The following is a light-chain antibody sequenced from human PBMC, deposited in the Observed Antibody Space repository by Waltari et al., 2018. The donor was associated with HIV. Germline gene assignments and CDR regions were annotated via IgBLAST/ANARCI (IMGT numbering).Light chain of an antibody. CDR2: KDN. Sequence: SYELTQAPSVSVSPGQPARITCSGDACPKQFAYWYQQQTGQAPVLVIYKDNERPSGISERFSGSSSGTTVTLTISGVQAEDEADYYCQSADTTGTYRVFGGGTKLTVL. CDR3: QSADTTGTYRV. J-gene: IGLJ3*02. CDR1: ACPKQF. V-gene: IGLV3-25*03.